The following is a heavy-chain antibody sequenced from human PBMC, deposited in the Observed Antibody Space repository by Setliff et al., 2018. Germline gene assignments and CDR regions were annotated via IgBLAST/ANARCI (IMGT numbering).Heavy chain of an antibody. CDR3: ARMSRYSEFWSGYAEDYYSSYIDV. Sequence: SQTLSLTCSVFGDSLTRSSSWWGWIRQPAGKGLEWIGNIYSSGTTKYNPSLKSRVTISVDTSKRQFSLNLLSVTAADTAVYYCARMSRYSEFWSGYAEDYYSSYIDVWGTGATVTVSS. CDR2: IYSSGTT. V-gene: IGHV4-61*09. D-gene: IGHD3-3*01. CDR1: GDSLTRSSSW. J-gene: IGHJ6*03.